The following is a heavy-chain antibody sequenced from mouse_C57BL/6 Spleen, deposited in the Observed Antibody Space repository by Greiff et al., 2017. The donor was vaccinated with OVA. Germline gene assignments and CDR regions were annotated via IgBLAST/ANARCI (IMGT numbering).Heavy chain of an antibody. J-gene: IGHJ1*03. CDR1: GYTFTSYW. V-gene: IGHV1-61*01. D-gene: IGHD2-10*01. Sequence: QVQLQQSGAELVRPGSSVKLSCKASGYTFTSYWLDWVKQRPGQGLDWIGNIYPSDSDTHYNQKLQDKATLTVNKSSSTAYMQLSSLTSEDSAVYSFARKCLLRYFDVWGTGTTVTVSS. CDR3: ARKCLLRYFDV. CDR2: IYPSDSDT.